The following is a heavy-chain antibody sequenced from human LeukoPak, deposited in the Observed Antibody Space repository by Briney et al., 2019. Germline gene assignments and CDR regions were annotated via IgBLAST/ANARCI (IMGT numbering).Heavy chain of an antibody. CDR1: GGTFSSYA. Sequence: SVKLSCKASGGTFSSYAISWVRQAPGQGLEWMGGIIPIFGTANYAKKFQGRVTITADESTSTAYMELSSLRSEDTAVYYCAREGTIFGVVKSFDYWGQGTLVTVSS. CDR3: AREGTIFGVVKSFDY. CDR2: IIPIFGTA. V-gene: IGHV1-69*01. J-gene: IGHJ4*02. D-gene: IGHD3-3*01.